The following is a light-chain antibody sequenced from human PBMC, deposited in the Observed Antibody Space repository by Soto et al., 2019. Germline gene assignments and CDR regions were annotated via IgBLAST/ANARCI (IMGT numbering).Light chain of an antibody. CDR3: QQYKNWPLT. V-gene: IGKV3-15*01. Sequence: EIVMTQSPATLSVSPGERVTLSCRASQSVSSNFAWYQQKPGQAPGLLIYGASTRATGIPARFSGRGSGTEFSLTISSLQSEDFAVYYCQQYKNWPLTFGGGTKVEIK. CDR2: GAS. CDR1: QSVSSN. J-gene: IGKJ4*01.